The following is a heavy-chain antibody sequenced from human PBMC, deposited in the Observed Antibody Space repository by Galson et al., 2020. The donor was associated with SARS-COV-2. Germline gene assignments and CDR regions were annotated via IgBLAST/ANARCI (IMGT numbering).Heavy chain of an antibody. CDR3: ARMYYDILTGYASPTFDY. CDR2: IYYSGST. J-gene: IGHJ4*02. V-gene: IGHV4-59*01. CDR1: GGSISSSY. D-gene: IGHD3-9*01. Sequence: SETLSLTCTVSGGSISSSYWSWIRQPPGKGLEWIGYIYYSGSTNYNPSLKSRVTISVDTSKNQFSLKLSSVTAADTAVYYCARMYYDILTGYASPTFDYWGQGTLVTVSS.